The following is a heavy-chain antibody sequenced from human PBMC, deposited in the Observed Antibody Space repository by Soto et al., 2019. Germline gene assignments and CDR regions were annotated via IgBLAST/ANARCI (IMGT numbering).Heavy chain of an antibody. CDR2: ISWNSGSI. V-gene: IGHV3-9*01. CDR3: AKDMAHLGYCSSASCYGAIDY. D-gene: IGHD2-2*01. Sequence: GGSLRLSCAASGFTFDDYAMHWVRQAPGKGLEWVSGISWNSGSIGYADSVKGRFTISRDNAKNSLYLQMNSLRAEDTALNYCAKDMAHLGYCSSASCYGAIDYWGQGTLVTVSS. CDR1: GFTFDDYA. J-gene: IGHJ4*02.